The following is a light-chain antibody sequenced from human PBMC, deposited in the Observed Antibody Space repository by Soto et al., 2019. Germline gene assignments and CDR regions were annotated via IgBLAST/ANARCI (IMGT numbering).Light chain of an antibody. Sequence: QSVLTQPASVSGSPGQSITISCTGTSSDVGGYNYVSWYQQQPGKAPKLMIYYVSNRPSGVSNRFSGSKSGNTASLTISGLQAEDEADYYCCSYTNSSTWVFGGGTNRTVL. J-gene: IGLJ3*02. V-gene: IGLV2-14*01. CDR1: SSDVGGYNY. CDR2: YVS. CDR3: CSYTNSSTWV.